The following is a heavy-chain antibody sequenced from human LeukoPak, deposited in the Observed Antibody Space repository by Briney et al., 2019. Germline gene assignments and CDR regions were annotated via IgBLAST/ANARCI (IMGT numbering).Heavy chain of an antibody. CDR1: GYSFTSYW. Sequence: GESLKISCKGSGYSFTSYWIGWVRQMPGKGLEWMGIIYPGDSDTRYSPSLQGQVTISADKSISTAYLQWSSLKASDTAMYYCARLYYYDSSGSLIDYWGQGTLVTVSS. J-gene: IGHJ4*02. V-gene: IGHV5-51*01. CDR3: ARLYYYDSSGSLIDY. CDR2: IYPGDSDT. D-gene: IGHD3-22*01.